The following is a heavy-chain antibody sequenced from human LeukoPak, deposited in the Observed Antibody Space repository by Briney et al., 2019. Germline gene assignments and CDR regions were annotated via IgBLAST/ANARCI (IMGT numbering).Heavy chain of an antibody. CDR2: ISYDGSNK. V-gene: IGHV3-30*18. CDR3: AKSNSGWYVPPSD. Sequence: GRSLRLSCAVSGFAFSDYGMHWVRPPPGKGLEWVAVISYDGSNKYYADSVKGRFTISRDNSKNTLYLQMNSLRAEDTAVYYCAKSNSGWYVPPSDWGQGTLVTVAS. J-gene: IGHJ4*02. D-gene: IGHD6-19*01. CDR1: GFAFSDYG.